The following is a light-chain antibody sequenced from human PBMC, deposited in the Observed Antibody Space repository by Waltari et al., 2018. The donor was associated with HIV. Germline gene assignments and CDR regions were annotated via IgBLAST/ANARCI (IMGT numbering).Light chain of an antibody. CDR2: SAS. CDR3: QQYGSSPSWT. J-gene: IGKJ1*01. V-gene: IGKV3-20*01. CDR1: QSVSSNY. Sequence: DIVLTQSPATLSLSPGERATLSCRASQSVSSNYLAWYQQKPGQALRLLIYSASRRASGIPDRFGGSGSGTDFTLTISRLEPEDFAVYYCQQYGSSPSWTFGQGTKVEIK.